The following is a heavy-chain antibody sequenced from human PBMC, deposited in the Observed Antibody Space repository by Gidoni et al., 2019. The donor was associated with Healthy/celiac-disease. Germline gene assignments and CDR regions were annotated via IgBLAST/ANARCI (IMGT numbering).Heavy chain of an antibody. CDR1: GFTFSSYA. CDR2: ISGSGGST. CDR3: AKDIPDYGDYDWFDP. D-gene: IGHD4-17*01. Sequence: EVQPVESGGGLVKPGGSLRLSCAASGFTFSSYAMSWVRQAPGKGLAWVSAISGSGGSTYYADSVKGRFTISRDNSKNTLYLQMNSLRAEDTAVYYCAKDIPDYGDYDWFDPWGQGTLVTVSS. J-gene: IGHJ5*02. V-gene: IGHV3-23*04.